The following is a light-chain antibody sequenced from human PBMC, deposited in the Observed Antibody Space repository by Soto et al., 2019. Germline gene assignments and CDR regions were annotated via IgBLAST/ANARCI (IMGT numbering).Light chain of an antibody. CDR1: QSVSSSY. J-gene: IGKJ4*01. Sequence: EIVLTQSPGTLSLSPGERATLSCRASQSVSSSYFAWYQQKPGQSPRLLIYGASSRATVITDRFRGSGSGTDFDLTINRLEPEDFAVYYCQQFGSSPLAFGGGTKVEIK. CDR3: QQFGSSPLA. V-gene: IGKV3-20*01. CDR2: GAS.